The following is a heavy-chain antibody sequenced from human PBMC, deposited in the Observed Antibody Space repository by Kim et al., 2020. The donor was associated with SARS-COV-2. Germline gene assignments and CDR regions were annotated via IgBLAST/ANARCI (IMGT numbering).Heavy chain of an antibody. V-gene: IGHV1-69*13. J-gene: IGHJ2*01. CDR1: GCTFSSYA. CDR2: IIPIFGTA. CDR3: AREGYCTGGVCPRGWYFDL. D-gene: IGHD2-8*02. Sequence: SVKVSCKASGCTFSSYAISWVRQAPGQGLEWMGGIIPIFGTANYAQKFQGRVTITADESTSTAYMELSSLRSEDTAVYYCAREGYCTGGVCPRGWYFDLWGRGTLVTVSS.